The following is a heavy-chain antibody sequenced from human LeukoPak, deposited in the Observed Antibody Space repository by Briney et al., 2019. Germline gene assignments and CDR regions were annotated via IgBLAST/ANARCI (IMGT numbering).Heavy chain of an antibody. CDR3: ARAAYGDYRYYYFYLDV. V-gene: IGHV4-4*07. D-gene: IGHD4-17*01. Sequence: SETLSLTCTVSGGSINSYYWSWIRQPAGKGLEWIGRIYTSGSSNYNPSLKSRVTMSVDTSKNQFSLRLTSVTAADTAVYYCARAAYGDYRYYYFYLDVWGKGTTVAVSS. J-gene: IGHJ6*03. CDR1: GGSINSYY. CDR2: IYTSGSS.